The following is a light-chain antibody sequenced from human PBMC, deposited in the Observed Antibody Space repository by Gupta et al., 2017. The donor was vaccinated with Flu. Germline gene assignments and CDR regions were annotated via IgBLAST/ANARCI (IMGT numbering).Light chain of an antibody. Sequence: DMMCSGGGRNGGKSVHWYRQKPGQAPALVVYDDGDRSSGIRERFSGSNSENAATVTMSRVEAGDEADYDCQGGFDDSDNQLFGGGTKVTVL. CDR2: DDG. CDR3: QGGFDDSDNQL. CDR1: RNGGKS. J-gene: IGLJ2*01. V-gene: IGLV3-21*02.